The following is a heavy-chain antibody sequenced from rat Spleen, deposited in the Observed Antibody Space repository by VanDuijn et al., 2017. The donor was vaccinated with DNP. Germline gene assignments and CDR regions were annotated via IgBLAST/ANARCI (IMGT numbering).Heavy chain of an antibody. J-gene: IGHJ4*01. Sequence: EVQLVESGGGLVQPGRSLKLSCAASGFTFSNSYMAWIRQAPTKGLEWVATISFDGTGTYYRDSVKGRFTISRDNAKSTLYLQMDSLRSEDTATYYCARHRTIMPYYYAMDAWGQGASVTVSS. CDR1: GFTFSNSY. CDR3: ARHRTIMPYYYAMDA. V-gene: IGHV5-7*01. CDR2: ISFDGTGT. D-gene: IGHD1-12*01.